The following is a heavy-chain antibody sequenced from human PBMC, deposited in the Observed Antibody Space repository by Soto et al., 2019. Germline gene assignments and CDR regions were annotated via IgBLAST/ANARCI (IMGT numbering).Heavy chain of an antibody. CDR2: INSDGSST. CDR1: GFTFSSYW. J-gene: IGHJ4*02. V-gene: IGHV3-74*01. CDR3: ARAGYCSSTSCYTYYFDY. D-gene: IGHD2-2*01. Sequence: GGSLRLSCAASGFTFSSYWMHWVRQAPGKGLVWVSRINSDGSSTSYADSVKGRFTISRDNAKNTLYLQMNSLRAEDTAAYYCARAGYCSSTSCYTYYFDYWGQGTLGTVSS.